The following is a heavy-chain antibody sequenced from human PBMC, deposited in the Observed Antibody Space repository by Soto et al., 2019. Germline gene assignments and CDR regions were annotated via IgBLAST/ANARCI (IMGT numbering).Heavy chain of an antibody. V-gene: IGHV1-18*01. CDR2: ISAYNGNT. CDR3: ARVVGALGNWFDN. Sequence: QVQLVQSGGEVKKPGASVTVSCKASGYTITSYGIRWVLRAPGQGLEWMGRISAYNGNTNYAQKLQGRGTMTTGTATSTAYMELRSLRSDDTAVYYCARVVGALGNWFDNWGQGTLVTVSS. J-gene: IGHJ5*02. D-gene: IGHD1-26*01. CDR1: GYTITSYG.